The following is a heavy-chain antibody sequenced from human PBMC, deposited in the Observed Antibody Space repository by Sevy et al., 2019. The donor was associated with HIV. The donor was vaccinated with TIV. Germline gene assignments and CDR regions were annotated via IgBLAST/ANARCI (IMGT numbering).Heavy chain of an antibody. V-gene: IGHV3-21*01. J-gene: IGHJ4*02. CDR3: ASGVDYDILTGSRY. Sequence: GGSLRLSCAASGFTFSSYSMNWVRQAPGKGLEWVSSISSSSSYIYYADSVKGRFTISRDNAKNSLYLQMNSLRAEDTAVYYCASGVDYDILTGSRYWGQGTLVTVSS. D-gene: IGHD3-9*01. CDR2: ISSSSSYI. CDR1: GFTFSSYS.